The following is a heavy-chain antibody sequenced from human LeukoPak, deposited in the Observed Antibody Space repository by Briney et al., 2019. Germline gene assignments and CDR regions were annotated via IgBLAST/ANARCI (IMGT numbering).Heavy chain of an antibody. J-gene: IGHJ4*02. CDR1: GFTFDDYA. CDR2: ISWNSGSI. CDR3: ARDAHVLLWFGESDY. D-gene: IGHD3-10*01. V-gene: IGHV3-9*01. Sequence: GGSLRLSCAASGFTFDDYAMHWVRQAPGKGLEWVSGISWNSGSIGYADSVKGRFTISRDNAKNSLYLQMNSLRAEDTAVYYCARDAHVLLWFGESDYWGQGTLVTVSS.